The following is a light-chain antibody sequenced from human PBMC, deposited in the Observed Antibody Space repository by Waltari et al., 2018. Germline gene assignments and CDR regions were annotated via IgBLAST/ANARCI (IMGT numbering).Light chain of an antibody. Sequence: DIQMTQSPSSLSASVGDRVTITFRASQSISSYLNWYQQKPGKAPKLLIYAASSLQSEVPSRFSGSGSGTDFTLTISSLQPEDFATYYCQQSYSTPRYTFGQGTKLEIK. J-gene: IGKJ2*01. CDR1: QSISSY. V-gene: IGKV1-39*01. CDR2: AAS. CDR3: QQSYSTPRYT.